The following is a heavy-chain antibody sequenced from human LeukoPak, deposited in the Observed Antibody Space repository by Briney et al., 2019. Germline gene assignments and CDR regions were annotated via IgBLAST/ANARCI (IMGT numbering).Heavy chain of an antibody. D-gene: IGHD5-18*01. CDR3: ARGTLGGYSYGYGMGY. J-gene: IGHJ4*02. CDR2: INPYSGGT. CDR1: GYTFTGYF. V-gene: IGHV1-2*02. Sequence: ASVKVSCKASGYTFTGYFMHWVRQAPGQGLEWMGWINPYSGGTHYAQKFQGRVTITRNTSISTAYMELSSLRSEDTAVYYCARGTLGGYSYGYGMGYWGQGTLVTVSS.